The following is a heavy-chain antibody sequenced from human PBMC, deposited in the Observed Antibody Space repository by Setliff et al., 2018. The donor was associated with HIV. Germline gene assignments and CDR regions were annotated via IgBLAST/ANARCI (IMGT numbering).Heavy chain of an antibody. D-gene: IGHD5-18*01. CDR1: GFTFSSYS. Sequence: KPGGSLRLSCAASGFTFSSYSMNWVRQAPGKGLEWVSSISSDGRVTFYADSVKGRFTISRDNGKNSLYLQMNNLRVEDTAVYYCARDGGLRGYSYGWPDCWGQGTLVTVSS. V-gene: IGHV3-21*01. CDR3: ARDGGLRGYSYGWPDC. CDR2: ISSDGRVT. J-gene: IGHJ4*02.